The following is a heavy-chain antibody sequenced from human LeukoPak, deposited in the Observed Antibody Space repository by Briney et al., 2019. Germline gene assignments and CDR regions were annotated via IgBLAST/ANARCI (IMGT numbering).Heavy chain of an antibody. V-gene: IGHV1-69*13. CDR2: IIPIFGTA. D-gene: IGHD2-2*01. CDR3: ASGQAGQLLSDY. Sequence: SVKVSCKASGGTFSSYAISWVRQAPGQGLEWMGGIIPIFGTANYAKKFQGRVTITADESTSTAYMELSSLRSEDTAVYYCASGQAGQLLSDYWGQGTLVTVSS. J-gene: IGHJ4*02. CDR1: GGTFSSYA.